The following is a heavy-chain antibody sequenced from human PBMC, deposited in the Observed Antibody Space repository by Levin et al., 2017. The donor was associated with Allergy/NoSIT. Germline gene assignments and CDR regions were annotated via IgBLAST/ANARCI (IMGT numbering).Heavy chain of an antibody. CDR3: AKNDGGGIWAYYYYGMDV. D-gene: IGHD4-23*01. Sequence: SCAASGFTFSSYAMSWVRQAPGKGLEWVSAISGSGGSTYYADSVKGRFTISRDNSKNTLYLQMNSLRAEDTAVYYCAKNDGGGIWAYYYYGMDVWGQGTTVTVSS. CDR1: GFTFSSYA. CDR2: ISGSGGST. J-gene: IGHJ6*02. V-gene: IGHV3-23*01.